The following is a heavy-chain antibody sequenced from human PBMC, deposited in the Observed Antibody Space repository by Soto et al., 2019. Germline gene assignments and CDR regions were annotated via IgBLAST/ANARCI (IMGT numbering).Heavy chain of an antibody. V-gene: IGHV4-4*07. Sequence: PSETLSLTCTVSGGSISSYYWSWIRQLAGKGLEWIGRIYTSGSTNYNPSLKSRVTMSVDTSKNQFSLKLSSVTAADTAVYYCARDWRYCSSTSCTYGMDVWGQGTTVTVSS. CDR3: ARDWRYCSSTSCTYGMDV. CDR1: GGSISSYY. D-gene: IGHD2-2*01. J-gene: IGHJ6*02. CDR2: IYTSGST.